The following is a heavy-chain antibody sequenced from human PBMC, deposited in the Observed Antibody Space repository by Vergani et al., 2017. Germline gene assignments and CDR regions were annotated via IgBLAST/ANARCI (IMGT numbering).Heavy chain of an antibody. D-gene: IGHD3-10*01. CDR2: IDCDDDN. CDR3: ARIRGGYRGSGSHGMDV. V-gene: IGHV2-70*15. CDR1: GFSLSTSGMC. Sequence: QVTLRESGPALVKPTQTLTLTCTFSGFSLSTSGMCVSWIRQPPGKALERLARIDCDDDNYYSTSLKTRLTISTDTSKNQVVLTMTNMDTVETATYYCARIRGGYRGSGSHGMDVWGQGTTVTVSS. J-gene: IGHJ6*02.